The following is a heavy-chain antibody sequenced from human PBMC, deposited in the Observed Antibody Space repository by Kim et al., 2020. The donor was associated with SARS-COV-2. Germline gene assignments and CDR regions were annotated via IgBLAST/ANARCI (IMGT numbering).Heavy chain of an antibody. D-gene: IGHD3-22*01. J-gene: IGHJ5*02. CDR1: GFTFITDW. CDR3: ARKRYYYDTSPMGWFDL. CDR2: INHDASAT. Sequence: GGSLRLSCVASGFTFITDWMTWARRTPGKGLEWVATINHDASATSYADFVMGRFTISRDNANNALYLAMKSLRAEDTATYYCARKRYYYDTSPMGWFDLWGRGTLVTVSS. V-gene: IGHV3-7*01.